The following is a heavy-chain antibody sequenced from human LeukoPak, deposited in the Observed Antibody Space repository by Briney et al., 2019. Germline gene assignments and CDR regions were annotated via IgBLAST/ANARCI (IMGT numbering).Heavy chain of an antibody. Sequence: GGSLRLSCSASGFTLSRYGMHWVRQARGKGLEYVSGIISNGGSTNYADSVKGRFTISRDNSKNTLHLQMSSLRAEDTAVYYCVKGYCSSISCSLIDYGGQGTLVTVSS. CDR2: IISNGGST. J-gene: IGHJ4*02. V-gene: IGHV3-64D*06. D-gene: IGHD2-2*01. CDR3: VKGYCSSISCSLIDY. CDR1: GFTLSRYG.